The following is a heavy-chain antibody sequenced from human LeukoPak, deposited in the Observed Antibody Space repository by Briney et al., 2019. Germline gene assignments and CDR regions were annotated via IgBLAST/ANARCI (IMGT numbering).Heavy chain of an antibody. CDR2: INGDGSTT. Sequence: PGGSLRLSCAASGFSFSSYWMHWVRQAPGKGLVWVSRINGDGSTTTNADSLRGRFTISRDNAKNTLYLQMNSLRAEDTAVYYCARVVGMVRGASSGMDVWGQGTTVTVSS. CDR1: GFSFSSYW. V-gene: IGHV3-74*01. D-gene: IGHD3-10*01. CDR3: ARVVGMVRGASSGMDV. J-gene: IGHJ6*02.